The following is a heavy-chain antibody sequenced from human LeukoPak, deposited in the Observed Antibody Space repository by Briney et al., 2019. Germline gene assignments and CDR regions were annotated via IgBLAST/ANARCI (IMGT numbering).Heavy chain of an antibody. CDR3: AKELRRGGYYVFSVDY. Sequence: GRSLRLSCAASGFTFSSYGMSWVRQAPGKGLEWVSAISGSGGSTYYADSVKGRFTISRDNSKNTLYLQMNSLRAEDTAVYYCAKELRRGGYYVFSVDYWGQGTLVTVSS. V-gene: IGHV3-23*01. CDR1: GFTFSSYG. D-gene: IGHD3-22*01. J-gene: IGHJ4*02. CDR2: ISGSGGST.